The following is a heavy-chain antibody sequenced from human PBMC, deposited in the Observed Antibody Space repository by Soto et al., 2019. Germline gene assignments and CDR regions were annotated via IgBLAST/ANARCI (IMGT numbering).Heavy chain of an antibody. CDR3: ARGQEGVVATH. D-gene: IGHD2-15*01. J-gene: IGHJ4*02. CDR2: IKDGGST. Sequence: QVQLQQWGAGLLKPSETLSLTCAVNGGSFTGYYWSWVRQPPGKGLEWIGEIKDGGSTNYSPSLRRXXTXSXXTSKKQFSRKVTSGTAADTGVYYCARGQEGVVATHWDQGTLVTVSS. V-gene: IGHV4-34*01. CDR1: GGSFTGYY.